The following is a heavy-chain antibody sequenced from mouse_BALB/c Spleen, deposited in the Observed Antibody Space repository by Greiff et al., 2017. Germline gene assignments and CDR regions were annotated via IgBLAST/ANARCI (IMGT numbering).Heavy chain of an antibody. D-gene: IGHD1-1*01. CDR1: GFSLTNYG. Sequence: VQLQQSGPGLVAPSQRLSITCTVSGFSLTNYGVHWVRQPPGKGLEWLGVIWAGGSTNYNSALMSRLSISKDNSKSQVFLKMNSLQTDDTAMYYCASDYYGSAMDYWGQGTSVTVSS. V-gene: IGHV2-9*02. J-gene: IGHJ4*01. CDR2: IWAGGST. CDR3: ASDYYGSAMDY.